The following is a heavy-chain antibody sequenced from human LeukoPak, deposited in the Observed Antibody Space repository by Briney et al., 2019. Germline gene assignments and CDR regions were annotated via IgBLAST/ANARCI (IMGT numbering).Heavy chain of an antibody. J-gene: IGHJ4*02. CDR2: IVYDGSEK. CDR3: AKVGFWSGYYGYYFDY. D-gene: IGHD3-3*01. CDR1: GFTFSRHP. Sequence: GGSLRLSCAASGFTFSRHPMHWVRQAPGKGLEWVAVIVYDGSEKYYKESVKGRFTISRDNSKNTLYLQMNSLRAEDTAVYYCAKVGFWSGYYGYYFDYWGQGTLVTVSS. V-gene: IGHV3-30*04.